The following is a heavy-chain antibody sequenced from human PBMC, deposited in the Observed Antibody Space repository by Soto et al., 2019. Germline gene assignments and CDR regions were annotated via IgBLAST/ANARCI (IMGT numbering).Heavy chain of an antibody. CDR3: ARASSWYLRRPIDY. Sequence: PSETLSLTCPVSGDSFTSNAYFWAWNRPPPGKGLEWIGDINHSGSTNYNPSLKSRVTISVDTSKNQFSLKLSSVTAADTAVYYCARASSWYLRRPIDYWGQGTLVTVSS. V-gene: IGHV4-39*07. CDR2: INHSGST. J-gene: IGHJ4*02. CDR1: GDSFTSNAYF. D-gene: IGHD6-13*01.